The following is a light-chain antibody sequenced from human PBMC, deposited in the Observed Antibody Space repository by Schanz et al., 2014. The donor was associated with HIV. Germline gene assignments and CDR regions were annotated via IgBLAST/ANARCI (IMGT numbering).Light chain of an antibody. Sequence: QSVLTQPPSASGTPGQRVTMSCSASSSNIATNAVNWYQQLPGTAPKLLIYATYNRPSGVPDRFSGSESGTSASLAISGLQSEDEADYYCGTWDDSLNGWVFGGGTKLTVL. J-gene: IGLJ3*02. V-gene: IGLV1-44*01. CDR2: ATY. CDR3: GTWDDSLNGWV. CDR1: SSNIATNA.